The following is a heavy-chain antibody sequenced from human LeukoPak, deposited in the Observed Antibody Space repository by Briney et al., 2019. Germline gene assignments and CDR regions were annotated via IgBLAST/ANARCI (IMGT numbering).Heavy chain of an antibody. Sequence: SVKVSCKASGYTFTGYYMHWVRQAPGQGLEWMGWINPIFGTANYAQKFQGRVTITADESTSTAYMELSSLRSEDTAVYYCARGVTTVVTQGAFDIWGQGTMVTVSS. J-gene: IGHJ3*02. CDR3: ARGVTTVVTQGAFDI. CDR1: GYTFTGYY. V-gene: IGHV1-69*13. D-gene: IGHD4-23*01. CDR2: INPIFGTA.